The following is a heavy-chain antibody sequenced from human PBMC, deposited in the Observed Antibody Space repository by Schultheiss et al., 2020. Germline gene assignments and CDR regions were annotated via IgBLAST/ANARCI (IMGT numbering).Heavy chain of an antibody. J-gene: IGHJ4*02. Sequence: SETLSLTCAVQGGSFSNYYWPWIRQTPGKGLEWIGDINHIGRTNYSPYLKSRVTITVDPAERQFSLKLSSGTAADTAGYFYAGEWSSGYYFDYWGQGTRVTVSS. CDR2: INHIGRT. V-gene: IGHV4-34*01. D-gene: IGHD3-22*01. CDR3: AGEWSSGYYFDY. CDR1: GGSFSNYY.